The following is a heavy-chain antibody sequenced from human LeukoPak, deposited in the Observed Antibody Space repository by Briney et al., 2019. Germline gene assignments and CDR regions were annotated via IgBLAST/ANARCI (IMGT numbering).Heavy chain of an antibody. D-gene: IGHD2-2*01. CDR2: INPNSGGT. CDR3: ARTSVWVVPDAGWFDH. Sequence: ASVKVSCKASGYTFTGYYMHLVRQAPGLGLEWMGWINPNSGGTNYAQKFQGRVTMTRDTSISTAYMELSRLRSDDTAVYYCARTSVWVVPDAGWFDHWGQGTLVTVSS. CDR1: GYTFTGYY. J-gene: IGHJ5*02. V-gene: IGHV1-2*02.